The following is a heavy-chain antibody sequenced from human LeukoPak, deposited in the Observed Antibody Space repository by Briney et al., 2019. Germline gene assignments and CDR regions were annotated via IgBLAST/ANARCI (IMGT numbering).Heavy chain of an antibody. CDR1: GGSISSYY. Sequence: PSETLSLTCTVSGGSISSYYWSWIRQPPGKGREGIGYIYYSGSTNYTPSLKSRVTISVDTSKNPFSLKLSSVAAADTAVYYCARHVNSSGWYYFDYWGQGTLVTVSS. CDR2: IYYSGST. D-gene: IGHD6-19*01. CDR3: ARHVNSSGWYYFDY. V-gene: IGHV4-59*08. J-gene: IGHJ4*02.